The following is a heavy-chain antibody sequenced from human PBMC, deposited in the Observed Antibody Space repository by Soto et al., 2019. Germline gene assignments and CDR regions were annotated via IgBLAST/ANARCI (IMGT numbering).Heavy chain of an antibody. Sequence: QVQLVESGGGVVQPGRSLRLSCAASGFTFSSYGMHWVRQAPGKGLEWVAVISYDGSNKYYADSVKGRFTISRDNSKNXXYLQMNSLRAEDTAVYYCAKEVGAAAADISDAFDIWGQGTMVTVSS. J-gene: IGHJ3*02. CDR3: AKEVGAAAADISDAFDI. CDR1: GFTFSSYG. CDR2: ISYDGSNK. D-gene: IGHD6-13*01. V-gene: IGHV3-30*18.